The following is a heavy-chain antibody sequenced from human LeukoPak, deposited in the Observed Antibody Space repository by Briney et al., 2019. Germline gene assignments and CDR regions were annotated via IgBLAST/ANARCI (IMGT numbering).Heavy chain of an antibody. Sequence: ASVKVSCKASGGTFSSYATSWVRQAPGQGLEWMGGIIPIFGTANYAQKFQGRVTITADESTSTAYMELSSLRSEDTAAYYCARGVVVAATRPLAVRGPYYFDYWGQGTLVTVSS. J-gene: IGHJ4*02. CDR1: GGTFSSYA. CDR2: IIPIFGTA. D-gene: IGHD2-15*01. CDR3: ARGVVVAATRPLAVRGPYYFDY. V-gene: IGHV1-69*13.